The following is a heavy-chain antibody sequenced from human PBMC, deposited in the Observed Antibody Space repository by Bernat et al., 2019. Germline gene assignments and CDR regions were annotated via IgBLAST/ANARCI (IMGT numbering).Heavy chain of an antibody. CDR2: IYYSGST. CDR1: GGSISSYY. V-gene: IGHV4-59*01. D-gene: IGHD6-6*01. CDR3: ARGSSSIAARYYYYYMDV. Sequence: QVQLQESGPGLVKPSETLSLTCTVSGGSISSYYWSWIRQPPGKGLEWIGYIYYSGSTNYNPSLKSRVTISVDTSKNQFSLKLSSVTAVDTAVYYCARGSSSIAARYYYYYMDVWGKGTTVTVSS. J-gene: IGHJ6*03.